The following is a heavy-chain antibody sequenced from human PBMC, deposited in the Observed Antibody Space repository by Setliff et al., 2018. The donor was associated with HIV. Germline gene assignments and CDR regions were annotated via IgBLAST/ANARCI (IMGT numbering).Heavy chain of an antibody. D-gene: IGHD6-13*01. Sequence: ASETLSLTCTVSGGSISSSSYYWGWIRQPPGKGLEWIGSIYFSGSTYYNPSLQSRVTISVDTSKNQFSLKLSSVTAADTAVYYCARSDSGYRSSWAPFDIWGQGTMVT. CDR3: ARSDSGYRSSWAPFDI. CDR2: IYFSGST. CDR1: GGSISSSSYY. V-gene: IGHV4-39*07. J-gene: IGHJ3*02.